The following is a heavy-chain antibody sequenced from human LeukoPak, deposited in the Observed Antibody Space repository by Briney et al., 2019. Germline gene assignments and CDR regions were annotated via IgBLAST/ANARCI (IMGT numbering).Heavy chain of an antibody. Sequence: GGSLRLSCAASGFIFNKHAMSWVRQAPGKGLEWVSGLNGSGGSTDYADSVKGRFTVSRDNSKNTLFLQMNSLRAEDTAIYYCAKERDYGPADYWGQGTLVTVSS. V-gene: IGHV3-23*01. D-gene: IGHD4/OR15-4a*01. CDR1: GFIFNKHA. J-gene: IGHJ4*02. CDR2: LNGSGGST. CDR3: AKERDYGPADY.